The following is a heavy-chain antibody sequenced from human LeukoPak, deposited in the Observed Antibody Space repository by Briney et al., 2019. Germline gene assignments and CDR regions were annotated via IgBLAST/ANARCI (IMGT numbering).Heavy chain of an antibody. D-gene: IGHD5-18*01. CDR1: GGSISSSSYY. CDR3: ARRPFEAMDDAFDI. CDR2: INHSGST. Sequence: SETLSLTCTVSGGSISSSSYYWGWIRQPPGKGLEWIGEINHSGSTNYNPSLKSRVTISVDTSKNQFTLKLSSVTAADTAVYYCARRPFEAMDDAFDIWGQGTMVTVSS. J-gene: IGHJ3*02. V-gene: IGHV4-39*06.